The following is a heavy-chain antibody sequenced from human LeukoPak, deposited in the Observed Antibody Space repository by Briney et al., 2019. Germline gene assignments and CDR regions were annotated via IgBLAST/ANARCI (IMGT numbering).Heavy chain of an antibody. CDR1: GGSISSSSYY. CDR2: IYYSGST. CDR3: ARGTSVPGAD. Sequence: SETLSLTCTVSGGSISSSSYYWGWIRQPPGKGLEWIGSIYYSGSTYCNPSLKSRVTISVDTSKNQFSLKLSSVTAADTAVYYCARGTSVPGADWGQGTLVTVSS. V-gene: IGHV4-39*01. D-gene: IGHD6-19*01. J-gene: IGHJ4*01.